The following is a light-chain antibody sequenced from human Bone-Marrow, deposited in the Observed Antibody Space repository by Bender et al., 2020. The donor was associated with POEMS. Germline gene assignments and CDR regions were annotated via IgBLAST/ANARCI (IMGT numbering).Light chain of an antibody. J-gene: IGLJ3*02. CDR3: QVWDSTSDHWL. CDR1: NIGSKS. CDR2: DES. V-gene: IGLV3-21*02. Sequence: SYVLTQPPSVSVAPGQTARITCGGNNIGSKSVHWYQQKPGQAPVLVVYDESDRPSGIPERFSGSNSGNTATLTISRVEAGDEADYYCQVWDSTSDHWLFGGGTKLTVL.